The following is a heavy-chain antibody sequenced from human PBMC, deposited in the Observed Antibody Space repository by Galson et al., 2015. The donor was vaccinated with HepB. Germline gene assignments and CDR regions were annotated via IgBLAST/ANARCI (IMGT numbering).Heavy chain of an antibody. CDR2: IKTKTDGGTT. CDR3: TTDGRVVPAAPWGYYFGN. J-gene: IGHJ4*02. CDR1: GFTFNNAW. D-gene: IGHD2-2*01. Sequence: SLRLSCAASGFTFNNAWMSWVRQAPGKGLEWVGRIKTKTDGGTTDYAAPVRGRFTISRDDSKNTLFLQMNSLKTEDTAIYYCTTDGRVVPAAPWGYYFGNWGQGILVTVST. V-gene: IGHV3-15*01.